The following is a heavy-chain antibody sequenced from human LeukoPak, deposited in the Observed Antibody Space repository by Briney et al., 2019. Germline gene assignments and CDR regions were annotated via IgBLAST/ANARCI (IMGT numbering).Heavy chain of an antibody. Sequence: GGSLRLSCAVSGFTFSSYSMNWVRQAPGKGLEWVSYISSSSSTIYYADSVKGRFTISRDNAKNSLYLQMNSLRAEDTAVYYCARDMRTMVRGATDYWGQGTLVTVSS. J-gene: IGHJ4*02. CDR3: ARDMRTMVRGATDY. CDR2: ISSSSSTI. CDR1: GFTFSSYS. D-gene: IGHD3-10*01. V-gene: IGHV3-48*04.